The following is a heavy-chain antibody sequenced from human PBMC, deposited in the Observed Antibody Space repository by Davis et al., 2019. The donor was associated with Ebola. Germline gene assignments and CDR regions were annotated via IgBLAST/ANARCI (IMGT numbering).Heavy chain of an antibody. Sequence: ASVKVSCKASGYTFTGYYMHWVRQAPGQGLEWMGWINPNSGGTNYAQKFQGRVTMTRDTSISTAYMELSRLRSDDTAVYYCARDEYYYYGSGWSYYWGQGTLVTVSS. CDR2: INPNSGGT. D-gene: IGHD3-10*01. CDR3: ARDEYYYYGSGWSYY. V-gene: IGHV1-2*02. J-gene: IGHJ4*02. CDR1: GYTFTGYY.